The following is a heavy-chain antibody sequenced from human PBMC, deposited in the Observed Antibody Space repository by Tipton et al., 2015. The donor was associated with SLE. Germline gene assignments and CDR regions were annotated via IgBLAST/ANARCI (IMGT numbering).Heavy chain of an antibody. J-gene: IGHJ4*02. CDR1: GASISSYY. CDR2: IYYGGST. D-gene: IGHD6-25*01. V-gene: IGHV4-59*01. Sequence: LRLSCTVSGASISSYYWSWIRQPPGKGLEWIGFIYYGGSTNYSPSLKSRVTISVDTSKNQFSLNLSAVTAADTAVYYCARDSTSGWHDYWGQGTLVTVSS. CDR3: ARDSTSGWHDY.